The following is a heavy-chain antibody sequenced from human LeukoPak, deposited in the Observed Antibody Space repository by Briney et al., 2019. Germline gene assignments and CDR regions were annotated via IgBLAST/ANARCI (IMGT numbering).Heavy chain of an antibody. CDR3: ARDLNYVTLGYDILADVGYYFDY. J-gene: IGHJ4*02. V-gene: IGHV1-18*01. CDR1: GYTFTMYG. Sequence: ASVKVCCKASGYTFTMYGISWVRQAPGQGLQWLGWISPHNGNTKYAQDLQGRVSMTTDTSTSTAYLELRSLRSDDTAIYYCARDLNYVTLGYDILADVGYYFDYWGQGSLVTVSS. CDR2: ISPHNGNT. D-gene: IGHD3-9*01.